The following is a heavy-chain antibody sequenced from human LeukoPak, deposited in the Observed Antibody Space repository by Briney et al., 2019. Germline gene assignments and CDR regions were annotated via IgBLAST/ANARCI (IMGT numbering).Heavy chain of an antibody. Sequence: GGSLRLSCAASGFTFSSYAMHWVRQAPGKGLEWVAVISYDGSNKYYTDSVKGRFTISRDNSKNTLYLQMNSLRAEDTAVYYCARGRGYCSSTSCHDHFDYWGQGTMVTVSS. CDR1: GFTFSSYA. V-gene: IGHV3-30-3*01. CDR3: ARGRGYCSSTSCHDHFDY. J-gene: IGHJ4*02. D-gene: IGHD2-2*01. CDR2: ISYDGSNK.